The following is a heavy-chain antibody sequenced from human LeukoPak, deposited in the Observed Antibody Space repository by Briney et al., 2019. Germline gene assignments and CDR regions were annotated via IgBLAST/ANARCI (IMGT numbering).Heavy chain of an antibody. CDR1: GFTFSSYW. CDR3: AREVATDLNWFDP. CDR2: IKQDGSEK. Sequence: GGSLRFSCAASGFTFSSYWMSWLRQAPGKGLEWVANIKQDGSEKCYVDSVKGRFTISRDNAKNSLYLQMNSLRAEDTAVYYCAREVATDLNWFDPWGQGTLVTVSS. V-gene: IGHV3-7*01. J-gene: IGHJ5*02. D-gene: IGHD5-12*01.